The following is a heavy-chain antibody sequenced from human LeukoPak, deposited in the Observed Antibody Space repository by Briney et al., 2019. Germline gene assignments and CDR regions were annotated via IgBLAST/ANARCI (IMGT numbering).Heavy chain of an antibody. CDR3: ARDGYTIASYFDC. Sequence: SETLSLTCTVSGGTISSHYWSWIRQPPGKGLEWIGYMHYSGITSYNPSLKGRVTISVDTSKSQFSLKLTSVTAADTAVYYCARDGYTIASYFDCWGQGALVTVSS. CDR1: GGTISSHY. D-gene: IGHD5-24*01. V-gene: IGHV4-59*11. CDR2: MHYSGIT. J-gene: IGHJ4*02.